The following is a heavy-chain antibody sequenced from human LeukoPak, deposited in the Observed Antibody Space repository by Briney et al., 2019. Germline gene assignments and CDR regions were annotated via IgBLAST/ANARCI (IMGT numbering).Heavy chain of an antibody. D-gene: IGHD6-19*01. J-gene: IGHJ4*02. Sequence: GGSLRLSCAASGFTFRDYSTHWVRQAPGKGLEWLATLSSDGIKTNYADFVKGRFTISRDISKNTLYLHMNSLRTEDTALYYCAKDLMRGLYRPLDFWGQGTLVTVSS. CDR1: GFTFRDYS. CDR2: LSSDGIKT. V-gene: IGHV3-30*18. CDR3: AKDLMRGLYRPLDF.